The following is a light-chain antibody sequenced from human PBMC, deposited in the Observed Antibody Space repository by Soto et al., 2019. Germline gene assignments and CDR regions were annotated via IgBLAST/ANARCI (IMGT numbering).Light chain of an antibody. Sequence: QSVLTQPPSVSGAPGRRVTISCTGSSSNIGAGYDVHWYQQLPGTAPKLLIYGNSNRPSGVPDRFSGSKSGTSASLAITGLQAEDEAAYSCQSYDSSLSGSVFGGGTKCTVL. CDR2: GNS. CDR3: QSYDSSLSGSV. V-gene: IGLV1-40*01. J-gene: IGLJ3*02. CDR1: SSNIGAGYD.